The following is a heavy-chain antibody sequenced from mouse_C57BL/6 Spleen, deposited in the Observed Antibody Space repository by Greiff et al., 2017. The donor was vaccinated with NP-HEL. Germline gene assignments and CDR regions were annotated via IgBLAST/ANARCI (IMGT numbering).Heavy chain of an antibody. CDR1: GYTFTDYY. D-gene: IGHD2-4*01. Sequence: EVQLQQSGPELVKPGASVKISCKASGYTFTDYYMNWVKQSHGKSLEWIGDINPNNGGTSYNQKFKGKATLTVDKSSSTAYMELRSLTSEDSAVYYCARSGRYDYDGFDYWGQGTTLTVSS. CDR3: ARSGRYDYDGFDY. J-gene: IGHJ2*01. CDR2: INPNNGGT. V-gene: IGHV1-26*01.